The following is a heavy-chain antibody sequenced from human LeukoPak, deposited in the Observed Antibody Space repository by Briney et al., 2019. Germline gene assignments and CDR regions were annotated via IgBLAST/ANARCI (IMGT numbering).Heavy chain of an antibody. CDR3: ARVYGSGYDFRGAFDI. J-gene: IGHJ3*02. V-gene: IGHV4-61*01. CDR2: IYYSGSS. D-gene: IGHD5-12*01. CDR1: GGSISGSSYY. Sequence: SSETLSLTCTVSGGSISGSSYYWSWIRQPPGKGLEWIGYIYYSGSSNYNPSLKSRVTISVDTSKNQFSLKLSSVTAADTAVYYCARVYGSGYDFRGAFDIWGQGTMVTVSS.